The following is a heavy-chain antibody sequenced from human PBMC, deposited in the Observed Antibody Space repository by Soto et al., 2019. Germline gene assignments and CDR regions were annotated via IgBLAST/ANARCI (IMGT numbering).Heavy chain of an antibody. CDR3: ARVTLKAGNWFDP. J-gene: IGHJ5*02. CDR1: GYTFTDYF. V-gene: IGHV1-2*02. Sequence: ASVKVSCKASGYTFTDYFIHWVRQAPGQGFEWMGWINPNSRGTNYAPKFQGRVTKTRDTSNSTAYMELRGLRSDDTAVYYCARVTLKAGNWFDPWGQGTLVTVSS. CDR2: INPNSRGT.